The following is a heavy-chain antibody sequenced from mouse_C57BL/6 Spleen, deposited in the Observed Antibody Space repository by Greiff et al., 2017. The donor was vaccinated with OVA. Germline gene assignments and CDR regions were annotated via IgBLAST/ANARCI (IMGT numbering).Heavy chain of an antibody. Sequence: VQLQESGPGLVAPSQSLSITCTVSGFSLTSSGVDWVRQSPGKGLEWLGVIWGVGSTNYNSALKSRLSISKDNSKSKVFLKMNSLQTNDTAVYYCASGATGDAMDYWGQGTSVTVAS. CDR2: IWGVGST. CDR3: ASGATGDAMDY. CDR1: GFSLTSSG. J-gene: IGHJ4*01. D-gene: IGHD1-1*01. V-gene: IGHV2-6*01.